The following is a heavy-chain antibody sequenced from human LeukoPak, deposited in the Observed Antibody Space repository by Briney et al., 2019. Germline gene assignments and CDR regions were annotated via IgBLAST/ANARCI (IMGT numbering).Heavy chain of an antibody. Sequence: GASVKVSCKASGYTFSGTGWYLYWLRQAPGQGLECMGWIYPYTGATHYAQKFQGRVAMTRDTSISTAYMELSRLRPDDTAVYYCARDGPAQMDDFDYWGQGTLVTVSS. J-gene: IGHJ4*02. V-gene: IGHV1-2*02. CDR3: ARDGPAQMDDFDY. D-gene: IGHD5-24*01. CDR1: GYTFSGTGWY. CDR2: IYPYTGAT.